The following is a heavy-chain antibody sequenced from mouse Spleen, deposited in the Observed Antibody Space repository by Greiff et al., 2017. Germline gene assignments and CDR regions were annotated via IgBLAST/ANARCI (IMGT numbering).Heavy chain of an antibody. Sequence: VQLQESGAELGRPGSSVNRSCRPSGFTFQSYGIRWVNQSPDKGLEWIGYIYPGNGYTVYNEKFQGKATLTSDTSSSTAYMQLRSLTSEDSAIYFCARGTYYGNYCYFDYWGQGTTLTVSS. V-gene: IGHV1S134*01. CDR2: IYPGNGYT. J-gene: IGHJ2*01. CDR1: GFTFQSYG. D-gene: IGHD2-10*01. CDR3: ARGTYYGNYCYFDY.